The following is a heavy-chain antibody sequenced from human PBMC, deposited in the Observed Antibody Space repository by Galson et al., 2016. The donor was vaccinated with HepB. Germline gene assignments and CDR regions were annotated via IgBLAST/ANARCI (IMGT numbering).Heavy chain of an antibody. J-gene: IGHJ5*02. Sequence: EWVSVIHISGVTNYADSVKGRFTISRDNAKNSLYLQINSLRAEDTAVYYCAREGLGYCSSTSCYNWFDPWGQGTLVTVSS. D-gene: IGHD2-2*01. CDR3: AREGLGYCSSTSCYNWFDP. V-gene: IGHV3-53*01. CDR2: IHISGVT.